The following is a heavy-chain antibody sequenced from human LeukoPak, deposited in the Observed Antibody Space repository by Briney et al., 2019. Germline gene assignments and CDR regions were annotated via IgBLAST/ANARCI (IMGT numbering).Heavy chain of an antibody. J-gene: IGHJ4*02. CDR1: GFTFSTYA. V-gene: IGHV3-30*04. CDR2: ISYDGSSK. D-gene: IGHD6-13*01. Sequence: PGGSLRLSCAASGFTFSTYAMHWVRQAPGKGLEWVAVISYDGSSKYYADSVKGRFTISRDNSKNTLYLQMNSLRAEDTAVYYCAKGGSSSWDYFDYWGQGTLVTVSS. CDR3: AKGGSSSWDYFDY.